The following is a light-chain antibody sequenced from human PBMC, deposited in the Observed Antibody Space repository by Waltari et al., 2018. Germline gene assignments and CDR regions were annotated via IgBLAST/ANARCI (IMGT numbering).Light chain of an antibody. CDR2: DDT. V-gene: IGLV3-21*02. CDR1: NIGSKN. CDR3: QVWDRSSDQWV. J-gene: IGLJ3*02. Sequence: YALIQPPSVSVAPGQTARITCGGNNIGSKNVHWYQQKPGLAPVLAVYDDTERPSGIPARFSGSNSGNTAALTIFRVEVGDEADYYCQVWDRSSDQWVFGGGTKLTVV.